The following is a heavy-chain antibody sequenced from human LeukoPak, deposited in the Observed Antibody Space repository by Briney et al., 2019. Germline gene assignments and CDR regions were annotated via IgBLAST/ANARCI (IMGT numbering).Heavy chain of an antibody. CDR2: IYPGDSDT. J-gene: IGHJ5*02. V-gene: IGHV5-51*01. D-gene: IGHD6-13*01. CDR1: GYSFTSYW. Sequence: GESLKISCKGSGYSFTSYWIGWVRQMPGKGLEWMGIIYPGDSDTRYSPSFQGQVTISAGKSISTAYLQWSSLKASDTAMYYCASLTSSIAAGFDPWGQGTLVTVSS. CDR3: ASLTSSIAAGFDP.